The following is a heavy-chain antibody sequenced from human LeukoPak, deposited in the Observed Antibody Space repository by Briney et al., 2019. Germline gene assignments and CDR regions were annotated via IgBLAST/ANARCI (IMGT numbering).Heavy chain of an antibody. CDR2: IRYDGSNK. CDR3: AKDQDDYSDYDGALDY. CDR1: GFTFSSYG. V-gene: IGHV3-30*02. Sequence: PGGSLRLSCAASGFTFSSYGMHWVRQAPGKGLEWVAFIRYDGSNKYYADSVKGRFTISRDNSKNTLYLQMNSLRAEDTAVYYCAKDQDDYSDYDGALDYWGRGTLVTVSS. J-gene: IGHJ4*02. D-gene: IGHD4-11*01.